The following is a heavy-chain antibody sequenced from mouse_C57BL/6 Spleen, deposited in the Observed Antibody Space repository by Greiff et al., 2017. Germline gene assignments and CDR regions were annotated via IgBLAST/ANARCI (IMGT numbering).Heavy chain of an antibody. CDR2: IYPGDGDT. J-gene: IGHJ1*03. D-gene: IGHD4-1*01. V-gene: IGHV1-82*01. CDR3: ARSWDDYWYFDV. Sequence: VQLQQSGPELVKPGASVKISCKASGYAFSSSWMNWVKQRPGKGLEWIGRIYPGDGDTNYNGKFKGKATLTADKSSRTAYMQLSSLTSEDSAVYFCARSWDDYWYFDVWGTGTTVTVSS. CDR1: GYAFSSSW.